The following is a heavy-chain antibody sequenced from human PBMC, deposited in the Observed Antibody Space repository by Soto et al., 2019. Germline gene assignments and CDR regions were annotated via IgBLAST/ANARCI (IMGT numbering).Heavy chain of an antibody. CDR1: GGSFSGYY. D-gene: IGHD1-26*01. V-gene: IGHV4-34*01. CDR2: INHSGST. Sequence: SETLSLTCAVYGGSFSGYYWSWVRQPPGKGLEWIGEINHSGSTNYNPSLKSRVTISVDTSKNQFSLKLSSVTAADTAVYYCARAYSGSFARHAFDSWGQGTMVTV. J-gene: IGHJ3*02. CDR3: ARAYSGSFARHAFDS.